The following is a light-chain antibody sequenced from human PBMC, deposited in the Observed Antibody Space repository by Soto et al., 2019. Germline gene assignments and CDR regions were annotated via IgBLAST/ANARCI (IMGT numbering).Light chain of an antibody. V-gene: IGLV1-44*01. CDR2: GDN. CDR1: ISNIGVNF. J-gene: IGLJ3*02. CDR3: APWDDSLNGWV. Sequence: QSVLTQPPSVSGTPGQTVTISCSGSISNIGVNFVNWYQQLPGMAPKLLIYGDNLRPSGVPDRFSASKSGTSASLAISRLQSEDEGDYYCAPWDDSLNGWVFGGGTKVTVL.